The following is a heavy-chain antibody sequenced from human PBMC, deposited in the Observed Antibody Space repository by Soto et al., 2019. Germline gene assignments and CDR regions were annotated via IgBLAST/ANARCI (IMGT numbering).Heavy chain of an antibody. CDR2: IRSKPYGGTT. J-gene: IGHJ4*02. Sequence: EVQLVESGGGLVKPGQSLRLSCIGSGFTFGDYAMSWFRQAPGKGLEWVGFIRSKPYGGTTEYAASVRGRFTISRDDPKSTAYLQMNSLKTEVTAMYYCTTRSYFDYWGQGTMVTVSS. CDR3: TTRSYFDY. V-gene: IGHV3-49*05. CDR1: GFTFGDYA.